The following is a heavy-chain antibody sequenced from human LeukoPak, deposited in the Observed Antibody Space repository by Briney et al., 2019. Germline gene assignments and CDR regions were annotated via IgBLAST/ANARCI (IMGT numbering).Heavy chain of an antibody. CDR3: ARLGDRSGYYDF. CDR1: GFTFSTYT. Sequence: PGGSLRLSCAASGFTFSTYTMNWVRQAPGKGLEWVANIKPDGSDKYYVDSVKGRSTTSRDNAKNSLYLQMNSLRAEDTAVYYCARLGDRSGYYDFWGQGALVTVSS. J-gene: IGHJ4*02. CDR2: IKPDGSDK. V-gene: IGHV3-7*01. D-gene: IGHD3-22*01.